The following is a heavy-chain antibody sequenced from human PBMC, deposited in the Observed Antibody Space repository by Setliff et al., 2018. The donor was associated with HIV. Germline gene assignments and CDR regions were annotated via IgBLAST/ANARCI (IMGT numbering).Heavy chain of an antibody. CDR3: AAFFVTPMTTQDF. D-gene: IGHD4-4*01. J-gene: IGHJ4*02. Sequence: SETLSLTCTVSGYSISSGYYWGWIRQPPGKGLEWIGSIYHSGSTYYNPSLKSRVTISVDTSKNQFSPKLSSVTAADTAVYYCAAFFVTPMTTQDFWGQGTLVTVSS. CDR1: GYSISSGYY. CDR2: IYHSGST. V-gene: IGHV4-38-2*02.